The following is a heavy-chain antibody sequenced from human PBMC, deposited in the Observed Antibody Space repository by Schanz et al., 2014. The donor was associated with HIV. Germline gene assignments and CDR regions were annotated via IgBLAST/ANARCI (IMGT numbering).Heavy chain of an antibody. D-gene: IGHD3-10*01. J-gene: IGHJ4*02. V-gene: IGHV3-33*08. CDR2: IWSDGNNK. CDR3: ARGFQGFDY. Sequence: QVQLVESGGDLVKPGGSLRLSCTASGFTFSTYAMHWVRQAPGKGLEWVAVIWSDGNNKYYGDSVKGRFTISRDNSKNTLYLQMNRLRNEDTAQYYCARGFQGFDYWGQGTLVTVSS. CDR1: GFTFSTYA.